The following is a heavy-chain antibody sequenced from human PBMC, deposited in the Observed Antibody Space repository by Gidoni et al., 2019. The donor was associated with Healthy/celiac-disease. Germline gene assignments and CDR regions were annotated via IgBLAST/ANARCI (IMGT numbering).Heavy chain of an antibody. D-gene: IGHD3-10*01. V-gene: IGHV1-69*01. J-gene: IGHJ4*02. CDR3: AGDSFPGGVDY. Sequence: GQGREWMGGIIPIFGTANYAQKYQGRVTTTADESTRTAYMELSSLRTEDTTVYYCAGDSFPGGVDYWGQGTLVTVSS. CDR2: IIPIFGTA.